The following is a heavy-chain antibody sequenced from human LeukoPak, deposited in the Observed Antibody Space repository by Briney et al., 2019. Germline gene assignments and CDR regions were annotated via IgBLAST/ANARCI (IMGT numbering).Heavy chain of an antibody. CDR1: GGTFSSYA. CDR2: SIPIFGTA. CDR3: ARESRDGYMWGGSFDI. D-gene: IGHD5-24*01. J-gene: IGHJ3*02. V-gene: IGHV1-69*13. Sequence: SVKVSCKASGGTFSSYAISWVRQAPGQGLEWMGESIPIFGTANYAQKFQGRVTITADESTSTAYMELSSLRSEDTAVYYCARESRDGYMWGGSFDIWGQGTMVTVSP.